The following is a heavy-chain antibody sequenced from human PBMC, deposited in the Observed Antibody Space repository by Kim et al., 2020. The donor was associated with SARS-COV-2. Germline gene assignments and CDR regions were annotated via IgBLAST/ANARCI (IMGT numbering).Heavy chain of an antibody. Sequence: AYAASVKGRFTISRDDSNNTAYLQMNSLKTEDTAVYYCTRRVAVAGTRDYWGQGTLVTVSS. D-gene: IGHD6-19*01. J-gene: IGHJ4*02. CDR3: TRRVAVAGTRDY. V-gene: IGHV3-73*01.